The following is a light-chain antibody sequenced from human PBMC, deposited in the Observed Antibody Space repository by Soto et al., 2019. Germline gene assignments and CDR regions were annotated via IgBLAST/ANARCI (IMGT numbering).Light chain of an antibody. CDR1: QSVASSS. V-gene: IGKV3-20*01. CDR3: QQYGRSPT. Sequence: EIVLTQSLPTLSVTPAARPTLSCRASQSVASSSLAWYQQKPGQAPRLLIFGASSSATGIPDRFSGSGSGTDFTLTISRLEHEDFAVYYCQQYGRSPTFGQGTKVDIK. CDR2: GAS. J-gene: IGKJ1*01.